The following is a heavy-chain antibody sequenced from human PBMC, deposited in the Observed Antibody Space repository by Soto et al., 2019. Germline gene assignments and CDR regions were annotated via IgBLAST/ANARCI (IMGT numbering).Heavy chain of an antibody. D-gene: IGHD6-19*01. CDR1: GFTFSSYG. Sequence: QVQLVESGGGVVQPGRSLRLSCAASGFTFSSYGMHWVRQAPGKGLEWVAVIWYDGSNKYYADSVKGRFTISRDNSKNTLYLQMNRLRAEDTAVYYCARDLGYEQWLAYYGMDVWGQGTTVTVSS. V-gene: IGHV3-33*01. CDR2: IWYDGSNK. J-gene: IGHJ6*02. CDR3: ARDLGYEQWLAYYGMDV.